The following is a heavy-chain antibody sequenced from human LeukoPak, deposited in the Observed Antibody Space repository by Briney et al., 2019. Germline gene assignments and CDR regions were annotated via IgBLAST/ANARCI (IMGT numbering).Heavy chain of an antibody. J-gene: IGHJ6*03. CDR3: ARGHSSSSGYYMDV. CDR2: IHYTGRT. V-gene: IGHV4-59*11. Sequence: SETLSLTCTVSGGSISGHYWSWIRQPPGKGLEWIGYIHYTGRTDYSPSLKSRVSLSVDLSKNQFSLKLSSVTAADTAVYYCARGHSSSSGYYMDVWGKGTTVTVSS. D-gene: IGHD6-6*01. CDR1: GGSISGHY.